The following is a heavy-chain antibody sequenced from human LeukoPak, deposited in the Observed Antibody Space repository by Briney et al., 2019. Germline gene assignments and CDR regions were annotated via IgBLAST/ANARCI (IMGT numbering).Heavy chain of an antibody. CDR1: GFTFDKHW. D-gene: IGHD3-22*01. Sequence: GGSLRLSCRASGFTFDKHWMSWVRQAPGKGLEWVATIKQYGGDKYYVDSVKGRFTISRDNVENSLYLQMNSLTSEDTAVYYCARGQLYYDSSGFDYWGQGTLVTVSS. CDR2: IKQYGGDK. CDR3: ARGQLYYDSSGFDY. V-gene: IGHV3-7*01. J-gene: IGHJ4*02.